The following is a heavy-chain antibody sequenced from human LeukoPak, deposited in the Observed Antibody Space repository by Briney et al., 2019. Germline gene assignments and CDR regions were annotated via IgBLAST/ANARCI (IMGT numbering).Heavy chain of an antibody. CDR3: ARSYGGNYQDFFDY. CDR1: GFTFSSYS. D-gene: IGHD4/OR15-4a*01. J-gene: IGHJ4*02. V-gene: IGHV3-21*01. Sequence: GGSLRLSCATSGFTFSSYSMNWARQAPGKGLEWVSFIPSSSTYTHYADSVKGRFTISRDNAKNLLYLQMNSLRAEDTAIYYCARSYGGNYQDFFDYWGQGTLVTVSS. CDR2: IPSSSTYT.